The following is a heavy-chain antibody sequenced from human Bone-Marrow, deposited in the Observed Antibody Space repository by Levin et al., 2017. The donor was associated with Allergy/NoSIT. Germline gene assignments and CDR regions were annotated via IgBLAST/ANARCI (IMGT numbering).Heavy chain of an antibody. V-gene: IGHV3-23*01. D-gene: IGHD6-19*01. J-gene: IGHJ4*02. CDR2: ITNNNGKT. Sequence: QPGGSLRLSCAVSGFAVETYAMSWVRQAPGKGLEWLSAITNNNGKTYYADFVKGRFTISRDSAENTVFLQMNSLRDDDTAVYYCAKDHPSSGWPAFEFWGQGALVTVSS. CDR1: GFAVETYA. CDR3: AKDHPSSGWPAFEF.